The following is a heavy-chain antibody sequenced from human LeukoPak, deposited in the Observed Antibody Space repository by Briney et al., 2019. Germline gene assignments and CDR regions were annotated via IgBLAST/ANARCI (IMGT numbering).Heavy chain of an antibody. D-gene: IGHD6-6*01. V-gene: IGHV4-59*01. J-gene: IGHJ4*02. CDR2: IYYSGST. Sequence: KASETLSLTCAVYGGSFSGYYWSWIRQPPGKGLEWIGYIYYSGSTNYNPSLKSRVTISVDASKNQFSLKLSSVTAADTAVYYCARDDPEYSIDNWGQGTLVTVSS. CDR3: ARDDPEYSIDN. CDR1: GGSFSGYY.